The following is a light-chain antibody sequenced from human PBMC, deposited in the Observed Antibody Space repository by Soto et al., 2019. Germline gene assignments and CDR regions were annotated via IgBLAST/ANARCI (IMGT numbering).Light chain of an antibody. Sequence: EIVLTQSPATLSLSPGERSTLXXRASQSVSSYLAWYQQKPGQAPRXFIFDASNRATGIPARFSGSGSGTDFTLTISSLEPEDFAVYYCQQRANWPPTFGPGTKVDIK. CDR1: QSVSSY. J-gene: IGKJ3*01. CDR3: QQRANWPPT. V-gene: IGKV3-11*01. CDR2: DAS.